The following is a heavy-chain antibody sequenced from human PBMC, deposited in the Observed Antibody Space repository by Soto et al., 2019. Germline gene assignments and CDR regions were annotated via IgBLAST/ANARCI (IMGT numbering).Heavy chain of an antibody. Sequence: EVQLVESGGGLVQPGGSLRLSCAASGFTFSSYSMNWVRQAPGKGLEWVSYISSSSSTIYYADSVKGRFTISRDNAKNSLYLQMNSLRAEDTAVYYCARDLLPVNFDYWGQGTLLTVSS. D-gene: IGHD4-17*01. CDR1: GFTFSSYS. J-gene: IGHJ4*02. CDR3: ARDLLPVNFDY. V-gene: IGHV3-48*01. CDR2: ISSSSSTI.